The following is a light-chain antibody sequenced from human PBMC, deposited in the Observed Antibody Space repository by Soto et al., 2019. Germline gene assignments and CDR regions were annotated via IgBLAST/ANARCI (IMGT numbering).Light chain of an antibody. CDR2: DIA. V-gene: IGLV2-11*01. CDR1: SSDVGNYDY. CDR3: CSYAGSYSWV. J-gene: IGLJ3*02. Sequence: QSALTQPRSVSGSPGQSVTISCTGTSSDVGNYDYVSWYQQHPGMAPQLIIYDIAKRPSGVPDRFSGSKFGNTASLTISGLQAEAEADYYCCSYAGSYSWVFGGGTKLTVL.